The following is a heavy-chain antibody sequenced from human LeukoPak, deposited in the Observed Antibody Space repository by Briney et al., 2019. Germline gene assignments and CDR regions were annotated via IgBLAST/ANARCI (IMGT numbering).Heavy chain of an antibody. J-gene: IGHJ4*02. CDR2: IWYDGSNK. D-gene: IGHD6-19*01. CDR1: GFTFSSYG. V-gene: IGHV3-33*01. Sequence: GGSLTLSCAASGFTFSSYGMHWVRQAPGKGLEWVAVIWYDGSNKYYADSVKGRFTISRDNSKNTLYLQMNSLRAEDTVVYYCARDLHPHRYSGVWFWPGRYWGQGTLGTVSS. CDR3: ARDLHPHRYSGVWFWPGRY.